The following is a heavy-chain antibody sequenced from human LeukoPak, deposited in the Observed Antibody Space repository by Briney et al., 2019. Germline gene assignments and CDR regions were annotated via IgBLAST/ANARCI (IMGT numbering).Heavy chain of an antibody. CDR2: ISSSSSYI. Sequence: PGGSLRLSCAASGFTFSSYSMNWVRQAPGKGLEWVSSISSSSSYIYYADSVKGRFTISRDNAKNSLYLQMNRLRAEDTAVYYCARSPDVEMATIRKDAFDIWGQGTMVTVSS. CDR3: ARSPDVEMATIRKDAFDI. J-gene: IGHJ3*02. D-gene: IGHD5-24*01. V-gene: IGHV3-21*01. CDR1: GFTFSSYS.